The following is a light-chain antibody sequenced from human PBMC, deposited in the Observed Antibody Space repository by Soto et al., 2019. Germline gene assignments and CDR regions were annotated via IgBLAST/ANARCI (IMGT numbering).Light chain of an antibody. CDR1: SSDVGGYNY. CDR2: NVS. CDR3: SSFTSTNTVL. Sequence: QSVLTQPASVSGSPGQSITISCTGTSSDVGGYNYVSWYQQHPGKAPKLMIYNVSNRPSGGSNRFSGSKSGNTASLTISGLQAEDEGHYYCSSFTSTNTVLFGGGTKLTVL. V-gene: IGLV2-14*01. J-gene: IGLJ2*01.